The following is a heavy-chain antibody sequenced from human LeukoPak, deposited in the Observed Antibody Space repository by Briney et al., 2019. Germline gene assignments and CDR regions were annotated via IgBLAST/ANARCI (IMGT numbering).Heavy chain of an antibody. V-gene: IGHV3-23*01. CDR3: AKDPRFSRYGDYVGYWFDP. J-gene: IGHJ5*02. CDR2: FGGGGGST. D-gene: IGHD4-17*01. CDR1: GFTFSSYW. Sequence: GGSLRLSCAASGFTFSSYWMSWVRQAPGKGLEWVSSFGGGGGSTYCADSVKGRFTISRDNSKNTLYLQMNSLRAEDTAVYYCAKDPRFSRYGDYVGYWFDPWGQGTLVTVSS.